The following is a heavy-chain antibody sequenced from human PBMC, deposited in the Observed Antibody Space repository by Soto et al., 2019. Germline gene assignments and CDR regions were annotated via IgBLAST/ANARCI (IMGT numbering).Heavy chain of an antibody. V-gene: IGHV3-23*01. J-gene: IGHJ1*01. CDR1: GFTFSSYA. D-gene: IGHD2-21*02. CDR3: AKDTSGGDCVGYLQH. Sequence: GGSLRLSCAASGFTFSSYAMSWVRQAPGKGLEWVSCTSGSGNIIYYGDSVKGRFTISRDNSKNTLYLQMNSLRAEDTAVYYCAKDTSGGDCVGYLQHWGQGTLVTV. CDR2: TSGSGNII.